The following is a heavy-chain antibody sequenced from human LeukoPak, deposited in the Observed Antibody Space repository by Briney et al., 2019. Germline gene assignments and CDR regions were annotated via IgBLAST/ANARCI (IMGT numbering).Heavy chain of an antibody. CDR2: INHSGST. D-gene: IGHD5-18*01. CDR1: GGSFSGYY. Sequence: PSETLSLTCAVYGGSFSGYYWSWVRQPPGKGLEWIGEINHSGSTNYNPSLKSRVTISVDTSKNQFSLKLSSVTAADTAVYYCARGGYSYGWRPPVYFDYWGQGTLVTVSS. CDR3: ARGGYSYGWRPPVYFDY. J-gene: IGHJ4*02. V-gene: IGHV4-34*01.